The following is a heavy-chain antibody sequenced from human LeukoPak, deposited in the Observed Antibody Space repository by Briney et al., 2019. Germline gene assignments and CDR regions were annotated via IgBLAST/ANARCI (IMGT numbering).Heavy chain of an antibody. CDR2: IRSTDAI. J-gene: IGHJ4*02. Sequence: GGSLRLSCAASGFPFSSFSMNWVRRAPGKGLEWISYIRSTDAIYYADSVTGRFTISRDDAQNSLYLQMNSLSADDTAVYYCARALDWAFDYWGRGTPVTVSS. V-gene: IGHV3-69-1*01. D-gene: IGHD3-9*01. CDR1: GFPFSSFS. CDR3: ARALDWAFDY.